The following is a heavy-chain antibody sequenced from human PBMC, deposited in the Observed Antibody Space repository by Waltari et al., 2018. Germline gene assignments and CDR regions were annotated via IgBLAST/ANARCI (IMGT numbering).Heavy chain of an antibody. CDR3: AKDLPDYCSSTSCFFDY. J-gene: IGHJ4*02. CDR1: GYTFTGYY. D-gene: IGHD2-2*01. CDR2: IRYDGSNK. V-gene: IGHV3-30*02. Sequence: QVQLVQSGAEVKKPGASVKVSCKASGYTFTGYYMHWVRQAPGKGLEWVAFIRYDGSNKYYADSVKGRFTISRDNSKNTLYLQMNSLRAEDTAVYYCAKDLPDYCSSTSCFFDYWGQGTLVTVSS.